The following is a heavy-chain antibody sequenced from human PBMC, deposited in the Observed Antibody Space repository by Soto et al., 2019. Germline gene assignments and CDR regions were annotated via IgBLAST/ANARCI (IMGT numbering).Heavy chain of an antibody. CDR2: VYYTGTT. D-gene: IGHD6-13*01. V-gene: IGHV4-59*01. CDR3: ARDLAAVPRAFDY. CDR1: GGSISSYF. Sequence: SETLSLTCTVSGGSISSYFYIWVRQPPGKGLEWIGSVYYTGTTDYNPSLKSRVTISVDTSKTQFSLNLRSVTTADTAVYYCARDLAAVPRAFDYWGRGTLVTVSS. J-gene: IGHJ4*02.